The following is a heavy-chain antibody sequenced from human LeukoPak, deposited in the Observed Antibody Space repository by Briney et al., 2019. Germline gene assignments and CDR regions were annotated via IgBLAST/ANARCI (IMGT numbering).Heavy chain of an antibody. CDR3: ARGEDIVVVPAAYSSGFDP. Sequence: SSVKVSCKASGGTFSSYAISWVRQAPGQGLERMGGIIPIFGTANYAQKLQGRVTITADESTSTAYMELSSLRSEDTDVYYCARGEDIVVVPAAYSSGFDPWGQGTLVTVSS. J-gene: IGHJ5*02. D-gene: IGHD2-2*01. CDR2: IIPIFGTA. CDR1: GGTFSSYA. V-gene: IGHV1-69*01.